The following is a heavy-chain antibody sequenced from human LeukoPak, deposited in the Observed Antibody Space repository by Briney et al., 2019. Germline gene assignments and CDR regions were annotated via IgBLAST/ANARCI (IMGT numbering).Heavy chain of an antibody. CDR1: GYTFTSYG. D-gene: IGHD2-2*01. V-gene: IGHV1-18*01. Sequence: ASVKVSCKASGYTFTSYGISWVRQAPGQGLEWVGRISAYNGNTNYAQKLQGRVTMTTDTSTSTAYMELRSLRSDDTAVYYCARVKDCSSTSCPKGRWFDPWGQGTLVTVSS. CDR3: ARVKDCSSTSCPKGRWFDP. CDR2: ISAYNGNT. J-gene: IGHJ5*02.